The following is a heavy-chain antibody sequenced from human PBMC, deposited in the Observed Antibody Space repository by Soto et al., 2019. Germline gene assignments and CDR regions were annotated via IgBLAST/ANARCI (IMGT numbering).Heavy chain of an antibody. CDR1: GGSFSGYY. CDR2: INHSGST. Sequence: PWETLSLTFAVYGGSFSGYYWSWIRQPPGKGLEWIGEINHSGSTNYNPSLKSRVTISVDTSKNQFSLKLSSVTAADTAVYYCASLKRGYSYGYYFDYWGQGTLVAV. CDR3: ASLKRGYSYGYYFDY. D-gene: IGHD5-18*01. V-gene: IGHV4-34*01. J-gene: IGHJ4*02.